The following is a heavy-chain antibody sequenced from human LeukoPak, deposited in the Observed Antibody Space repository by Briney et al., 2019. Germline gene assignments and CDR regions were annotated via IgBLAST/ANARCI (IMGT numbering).Heavy chain of an antibody. Sequence: GGSLRLSRAGYGFTFGNYWIAWVRQAPGKGLEWVANIKEDGSEKYYLDSVEGRFTISRDNAKSSVYLQMNSLRAEDTAVHYCAGRIFDIWGQGTMVTVSS. J-gene: IGHJ3*02. CDR3: AGRIFDI. V-gene: IGHV3-7*01. CDR1: GFTFGNYW. CDR2: IKEDGSEK.